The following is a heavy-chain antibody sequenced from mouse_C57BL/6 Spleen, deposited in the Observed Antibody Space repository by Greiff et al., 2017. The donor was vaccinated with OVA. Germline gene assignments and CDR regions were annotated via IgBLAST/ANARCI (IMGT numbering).Heavy chain of an antibody. CDR1: GFTFSDYG. D-gene: IGHD2-4*01. CDR3: ARGYYDYDGFAY. V-gene: IGHV5-17*01. J-gene: IGHJ3*01. CDR2: ISSGSSTI. Sequence: EVKVVESGGGLVKPGGSLKLSCAASGFTFSDYGMHWVRQAPEKGLEWVAYISSGSSTIYYADTVKGRFTISRDNAKNNLFLQMTSLRSEDTAMYYCARGYYDYDGFAYWGQGTLVTVSA.